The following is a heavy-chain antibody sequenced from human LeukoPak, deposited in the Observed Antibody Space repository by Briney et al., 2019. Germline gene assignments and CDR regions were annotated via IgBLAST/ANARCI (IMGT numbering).Heavy chain of an antibody. J-gene: IGHJ4*02. CDR1: GFLFSNSH. Sequence: AGGSLRLSCAASGFLFSNSHMNWVRQAPGKGLDWVSAVSRSGGSTYYADSVKGRFTISRDNSKNTLYLQMNSLRAEDTALYYCAKVNDGAYTYFDYWGQGTLVTVSS. V-gene: IGHV3-23*01. CDR2: VSRSGGST. CDR3: AKVNDGAYTYFDY. D-gene: IGHD3-16*01.